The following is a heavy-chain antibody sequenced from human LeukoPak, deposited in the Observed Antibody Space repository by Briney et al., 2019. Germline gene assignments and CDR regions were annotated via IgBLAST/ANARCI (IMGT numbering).Heavy chain of an antibody. Sequence: GGSLRLSCAASGFTFSSYAMSWVRQAPGKGLEWVSAISGSGGSTYYADSVKGRFTISRDYSKNTLYLQMNSLRAEDTAVYYCAKALLDGSSWKNIYYYYGMDVWGQGPTVTVSS. V-gene: IGHV3-23*01. CDR1: GFTFSSYA. CDR2: ISGSGGST. CDR3: AKALLDGSSWKNIYYYYGMDV. D-gene: IGHD6-13*01. J-gene: IGHJ6*02.